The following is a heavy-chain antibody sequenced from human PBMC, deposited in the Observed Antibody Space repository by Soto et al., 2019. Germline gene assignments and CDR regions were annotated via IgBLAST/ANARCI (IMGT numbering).Heavy chain of an antibody. Sequence: EVQLVESGGGLVQPGGSLRLSCAASGFTFSSYAMSWVRQAPGKGLEWVSALSGSGGSTYYADSVKGRFTITRDNSKNSQYQQMNSLRAEDTAEYYCAKEPWGYYGSARSTNWYYPWGQGTLVTVSS. CDR3: AKEPWGYYGSARSTNWYYP. CDR2: LSGSGGST. D-gene: IGHD3-10*01. CDR1: GFTFSSYA. V-gene: IGHV3-23*04. J-gene: IGHJ5*02.